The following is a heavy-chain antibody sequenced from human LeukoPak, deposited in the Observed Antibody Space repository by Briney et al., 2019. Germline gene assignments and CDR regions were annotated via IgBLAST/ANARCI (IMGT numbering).Heavy chain of an antibody. D-gene: IGHD4-17*01. J-gene: IGHJ4*02. CDR1: GYTFTSYG. CDR2: ISAYNGNT. V-gene: IGHV1-18*01. CDR3: ARDNYGEDRDY. Sequence: ASVKVSCKASGYTFTSYGIGWVRQAPGQGLEWMGWISAYNGNTNYAQKLQGRVTMTTDASTSTAYMELRSLRSDDTAVYYCARDNYGEDRDYWGQGTLVTVSS.